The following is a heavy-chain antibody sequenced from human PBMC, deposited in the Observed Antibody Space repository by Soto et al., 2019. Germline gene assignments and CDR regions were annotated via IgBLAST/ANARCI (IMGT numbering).Heavy chain of an antibody. Sequence: GALRLSCAASGFTFSSDAMHWVRQTPGKGLEWVAVISYDGSNKYYADSVKGRFTISREHSKNTLYLQMNSLRAEDTAVYYCARRVGAIPYSFDYWGQGTLVTVSS. CDR2: ISYDGSNK. CDR3: ARRVGAIPYSFDY. CDR1: GFTFSSDA. D-gene: IGHD1-26*01. V-gene: IGHV3-30-3*01. J-gene: IGHJ4*02.